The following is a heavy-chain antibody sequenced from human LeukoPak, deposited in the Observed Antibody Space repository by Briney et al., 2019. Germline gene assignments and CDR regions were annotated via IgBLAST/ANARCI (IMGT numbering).Heavy chain of an antibody. J-gene: IGHJ5*02. CDR1: GYSFTSYW. CDR3: ARVLLWFGEPKWFDP. Sequence: GESLKISCKGSGYSFTSYWIGWVRQMPGKGLDWMGIIYPGDSDTRYSPSFQGQVTISADKSISTAYLQWSSLKASDTAMYYCARVLLWFGEPKWFDPWGQGTLVTVSS. V-gene: IGHV5-51*01. CDR2: IYPGDSDT. D-gene: IGHD3-10*01.